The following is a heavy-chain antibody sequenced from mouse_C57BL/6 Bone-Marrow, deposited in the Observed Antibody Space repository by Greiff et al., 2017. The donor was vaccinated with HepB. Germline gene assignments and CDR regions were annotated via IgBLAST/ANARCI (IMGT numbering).Heavy chain of an antibody. CDR1: GFTFSSYG. V-gene: IGHV5-6*01. J-gene: IGHJ3*01. D-gene: IGHD1-1*01. CDR3: ARRYGSSSAWFAY. CDR2: ISSGGSYT. Sequence: EVQWVESGGDLVKPGGSLKLSCAASGFTFSSYGMSWVRQTPDKRLEWVATISSGGSYTYYPDSVKGRFTISRDNAKNTRYLQMSSLKSEDTAMYYCARRYGSSSAWFAYWGQGTLVTVSA.